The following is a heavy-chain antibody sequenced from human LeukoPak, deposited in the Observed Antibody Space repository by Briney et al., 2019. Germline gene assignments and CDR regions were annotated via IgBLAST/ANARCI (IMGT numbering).Heavy chain of an antibody. CDR2: IHYSGST. CDR3: ARIRGFGADFYYYYVDV. Sequence: PSETLSLTCNVSGYSISSGYYWGWIRQPPGKGLEWIGEIHYSGSTNYNPCLNSRVTISVDKSKNQFSLKLSSVTAADTAVYYCARIRGFGADFYYYYVDVWGKGTTVTVSS. D-gene: IGHD3-10*01. J-gene: IGHJ6*03. CDR1: GYSISSGYY. V-gene: IGHV4-38-2*02.